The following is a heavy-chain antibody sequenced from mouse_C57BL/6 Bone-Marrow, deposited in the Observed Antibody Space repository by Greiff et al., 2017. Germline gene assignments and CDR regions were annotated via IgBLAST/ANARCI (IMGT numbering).Heavy chain of an antibody. V-gene: IGHV5-6*01. J-gene: IGHJ3*01. CDR1: GFTFSSYG. CDR3: ASNPWFAY. Sequence: EVNVVESGGDLVKPGGSLKLSCAASGFTFSSYGMSWVRQTPDKRLEWVATISSGGSYTYYPDSVKGRFTISRDNAKNTLYLQMSSLKSEDTAMYYCASNPWFAYWGQGTLVTVSA. CDR2: ISSGGSYT.